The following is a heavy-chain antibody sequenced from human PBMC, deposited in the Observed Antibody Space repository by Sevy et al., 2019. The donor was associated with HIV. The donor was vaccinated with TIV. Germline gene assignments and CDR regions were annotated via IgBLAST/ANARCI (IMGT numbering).Heavy chain of an antibody. CDR3: ARDSKEPHSGEYYYYYGMDV. Sequence: GGSLRLSCAASGLTFSFYAMHWIRQAPGKGLEWVAIVSYDGSNTYYADSVKGRFTISRDNSRNTLYLQMNSLRTEDTAVYYCARDSKEPHSGEYYYYYGMDVWGQWTTVTVSS. V-gene: IGHV3-30-3*01. CDR2: VSYDGSNT. J-gene: IGHJ6*02. CDR1: GLTFSFYA. D-gene: IGHD3-10*01.